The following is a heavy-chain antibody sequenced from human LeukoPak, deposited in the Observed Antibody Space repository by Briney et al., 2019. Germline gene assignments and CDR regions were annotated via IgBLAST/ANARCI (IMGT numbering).Heavy chain of an antibody. CDR1: GGSFSGYY. Sequence: SETLSLTCAVYGGSFSGYYWSWIRQPPGKGLEWIGEINHSGSTNYNPSLKSRVTISLDTSKTQFSLRLSSVTAADTAVYYCARDDLLWFGELFLWGQGTLVTVSS. J-gene: IGHJ4*02. D-gene: IGHD3-10*01. CDR3: ARDDLLWFGELFL. V-gene: IGHV4-34*01. CDR2: INHSGST.